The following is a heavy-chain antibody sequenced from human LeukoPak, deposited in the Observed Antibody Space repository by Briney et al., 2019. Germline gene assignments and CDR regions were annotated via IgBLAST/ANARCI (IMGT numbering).Heavy chain of an antibody. D-gene: IGHD3-16*01. Sequence: ASVTVSCKASGYTFTSYDINWVRQAAGQGLEWMGWMNPNSGNTGYAQKFQGRVTMTRNTSISTAYMELSSLRSEDTAVYYCARIGAVDSPYYYYYYMDVWGKGTTVTVSS. CDR3: ARIGAVDSPYYYYYYMDV. V-gene: IGHV1-8*01. CDR1: GYTFTSYD. J-gene: IGHJ6*03. CDR2: MNPNSGNT.